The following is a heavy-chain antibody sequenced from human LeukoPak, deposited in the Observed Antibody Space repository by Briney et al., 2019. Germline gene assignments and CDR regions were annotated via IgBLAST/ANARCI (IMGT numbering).Heavy chain of an antibody. V-gene: IGHV3-7*01. CDR1: GFTFSSYW. J-gene: IGHJ4*02. Sequence: HSGGSLRLSCAASGFTFSSYWMSWVRQAPGKGLEWVANIKQDGSEKYYVDSVKGRFTISRDNAKNSLYLQMNSLRAEDTAVYYCASYLDSRSDPYYFDYWGQGTLVTVSS. D-gene: IGHD6-13*01. CDR2: IKQDGSEK. CDR3: ASYLDSRSDPYYFDY.